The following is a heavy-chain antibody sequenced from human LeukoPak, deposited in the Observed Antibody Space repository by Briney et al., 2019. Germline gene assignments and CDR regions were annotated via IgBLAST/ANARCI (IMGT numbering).Heavy chain of an antibody. CDR3: ARRRYSSNWYYFDY. J-gene: IGHJ4*02. CDR1: GYTFTSYD. CDR2: MNPNSGNT. Sequence: GASVKVSCKASGYTFTSYDINWVRQATGQGLEWTGWMNPNSGNTGHVQKFQGRVTMTRNTSISTAYMELSSLRSEDTAVYYCARRRYSSNWYYFDYWGQGTLVTVSS. V-gene: IGHV1-8*01. D-gene: IGHD6-13*01.